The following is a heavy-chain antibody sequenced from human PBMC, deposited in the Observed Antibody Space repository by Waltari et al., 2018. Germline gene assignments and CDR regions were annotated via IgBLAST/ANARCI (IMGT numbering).Heavy chain of an antibody. CDR1: GESFLGYF. CDR2: IHYSGST. V-gene: IGHV4-34*01. Sequence: QVQLHQWGAGQLKPSETLSLTCAVSGESFLGYFWGWVRQSPGKGLEWLGSIHYSGSTNYNPTLESRLSLSVETTKKQFSLKLTSVTAADAALYFCARYGEVPASYFFDHWGQGTLVTVSS. CDR3: ARYGEVPASYFFDH. D-gene: IGHD2-21*01. J-gene: IGHJ4*01.